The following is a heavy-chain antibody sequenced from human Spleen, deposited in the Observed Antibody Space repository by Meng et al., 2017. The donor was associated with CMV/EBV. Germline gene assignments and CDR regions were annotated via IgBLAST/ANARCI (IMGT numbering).Heavy chain of an antibody. CDR2: INHSGST. V-gene: IGHV4-34*01. CDR3: ARVSRGIAARPRVYFDY. CDR1: GGSFSGYY. Sequence: SETLSLTCAVYGGSFSGYYWNWIRQPPGKGLEWIGEINHSGSTNYNLSLKSRVTISVDTSKNQFSLKLSSVTAADTAVYYCARVSRGIAARPRVYFDYWGQGTLVTVSS. D-gene: IGHD6-6*01. J-gene: IGHJ4*02.